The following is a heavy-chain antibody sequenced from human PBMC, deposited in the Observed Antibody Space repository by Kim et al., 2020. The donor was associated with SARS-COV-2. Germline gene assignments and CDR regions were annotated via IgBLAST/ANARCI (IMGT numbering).Heavy chain of an antibody. J-gene: IGHJ4*02. CDR2: GNT. CDR3: ARGMWDFDY. Sequence: GNTNCARKLQGRVTMTTDTSTSTAYMELKGLRSDDAAVYYCARGMWDFDYWGQGALVTVSS. D-gene: IGHD1-26*01. V-gene: IGHV1-18*01.